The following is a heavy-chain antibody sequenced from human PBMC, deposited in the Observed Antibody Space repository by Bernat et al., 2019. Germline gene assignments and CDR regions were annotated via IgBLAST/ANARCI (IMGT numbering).Heavy chain of an antibody. Sequence: QVQLVESGGGVVQPGRSLRLSCAASGFTFSSYGMHWVRQAPGKGLEWVAVIWYDGSNKYYADSVKGRFTISRDNSKNTLYLQMNSLRAEDTAVYYCARESYEAMVTHDYYYYYMDVWGKGTTVTVSS. J-gene: IGHJ6*03. D-gene: IGHD5-18*01. CDR2: IWYDGSNK. CDR3: ARESYEAMVTHDYYYYYMDV. CDR1: GFTFSSYG. V-gene: IGHV3-33*01.